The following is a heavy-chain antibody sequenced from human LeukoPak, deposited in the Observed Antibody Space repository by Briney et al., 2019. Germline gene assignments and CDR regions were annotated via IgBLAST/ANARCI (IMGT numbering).Heavy chain of an antibody. CDR3: AKEWLIVGATGRIDY. V-gene: IGHV3-23*01. CDR2: ISGSGVVT. D-gene: IGHD1-26*01. CDR1: GFNFSNFA. Sequence: PGGSLRLSCAASGFNFSNFAMTWVRQTPGRGLEWVSSISGSGVVTYYADSVKGRFTISRDNSRTTLFLQMSSLSAEDTAVYYCAKEWLIVGATGRIDYWGLGTLVTVSS. J-gene: IGHJ4*02.